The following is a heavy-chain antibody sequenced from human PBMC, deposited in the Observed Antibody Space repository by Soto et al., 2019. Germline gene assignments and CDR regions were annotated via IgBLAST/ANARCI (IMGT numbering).Heavy chain of an antibody. J-gene: IGHJ5*02. CDR3: ARRGYYDILTGYPSGNLFDP. CDR2: IYPGDSDT. V-gene: IGHV5-51*01. Sequence: GESLKISCKGSGYSFTSYWIGWVRQMPGKGLEWMGIIYPGDSDTRYSPSFQGQVTISADKSISTAYLQWSSLKASDTAMYYCARRGYYDILTGYPSGNLFDPWGQGTLVTVSS. D-gene: IGHD3-9*01. CDR1: GYSFTSYW.